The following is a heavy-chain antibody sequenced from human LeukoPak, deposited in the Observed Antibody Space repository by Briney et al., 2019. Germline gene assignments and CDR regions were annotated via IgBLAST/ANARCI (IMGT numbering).Heavy chain of an antibody. D-gene: IGHD2-15*01. CDR2: ISSSSSTI. V-gene: IGHV3-48*01. Sequence: GGSLRLSCAGSGFTFSSYSMNWVRQAPGKGLEWVSYISSSSSTIYYADSVKGRFTISRDNAKNSLYLQMNSLRAEDTAVYYCASLTPIVVVVAATRTSFDPWGQGTLVTVSS. CDR3: ASLTPIVVVVAATRTSFDP. J-gene: IGHJ5*02. CDR1: GFTFSSYS.